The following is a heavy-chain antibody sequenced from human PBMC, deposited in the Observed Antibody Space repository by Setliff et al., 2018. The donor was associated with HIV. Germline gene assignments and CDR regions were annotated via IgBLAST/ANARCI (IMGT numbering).Heavy chain of an antibody. CDR1: GYTFTGYF. CDR2: INPKNGGT. Sequence: GASVKVSCKASGYTFTGYFIHWVRQAPGQGLEWMAWINPKNGGTNYAQQLQGRVTVTRGTSITTAYMELSRLTSDDTAVYYCALQYDDTSGYYNNWGQGTLVTVSS. V-gene: IGHV1-2*02. D-gene: IGHD3-22*01. J-gene: IGHJ4*02. CDR3: ALQYDDTSGYYNN.